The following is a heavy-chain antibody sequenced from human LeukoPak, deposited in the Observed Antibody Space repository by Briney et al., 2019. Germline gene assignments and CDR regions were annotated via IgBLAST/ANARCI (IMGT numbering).Heavy chain of an antibody. CDR3: AKAYGDPSYYYYGMDV. V-gene: IGHV1-2*04. J-gene: IGHJ6*02. CDR1: GYTFTGYY. Sequence: ASVKVSCKASGYTFTGYYMHWVRQAPGQGLEWMGWINPNSGGTNYAQKFQGWVTMTRDTSISTAYMELSRLRSDDTAVYYCAKAYGDPSYYYYGMDVWGQGTTVTVSS. CDR2: INPNSGGT. D-gene: IGHD4-17*01.